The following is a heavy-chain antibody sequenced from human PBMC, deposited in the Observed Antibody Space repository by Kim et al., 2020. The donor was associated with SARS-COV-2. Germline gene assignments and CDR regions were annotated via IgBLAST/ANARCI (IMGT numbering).Heavy chain of an antibody. CDR1: GYTFTSYG. V-gene: IGHV1-3*01. D-gene: IGHD5-18*01. CDR2: INACNGNT. Sequence: ASVKVSCKASGYTFTSYGMNWVRQAPGQRLEWMGWINACNGNTKYSQKFQGRVTITRDTSASTAYMELSSLRSEDTAVYYCARGAMVLYYYYYLFVWGKGTTIAVSS. CDR3: ARGAMVLYYYYYLFV. J-gene: IGHJ6*03.